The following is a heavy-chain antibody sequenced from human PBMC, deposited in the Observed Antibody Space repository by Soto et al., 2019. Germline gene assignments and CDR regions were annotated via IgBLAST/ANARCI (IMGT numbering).Heavy chain of an antibody. V-gene: IGHV1-2*04. J-gene: IGHJ6*02. Sequence: SVKVSCKASGYTFTGYYMHWVRQAPGQGLEWMGWINPNSGGTNYAQKFQGWVTMTRDTSISTAYMELSRLRSDDTAVYYCARGAGDYDILTRAPYCYGMYVWGQGTTFSVSS. CDR3: ARGAGDYDILTRAPYCYGMYV. CDR1: GYTFTGYY. CDR2: INPNSGGT. D-gene: IGHD3-9*01.